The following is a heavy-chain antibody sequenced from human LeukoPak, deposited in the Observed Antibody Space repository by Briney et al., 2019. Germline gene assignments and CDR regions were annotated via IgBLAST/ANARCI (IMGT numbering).Heavy chain of an antibody. CDR2: IIPIFGTA. V-gene: IGHV1-69*05. CDR1: EGTFSSYA. D-gene: IGHD3-22*01. J-gene: IGHJ4*02. CDR3: ARSTYYYDSSGYHFDY. Sequence: SVKVSCKASEGTFSSYAISWVRQAPGQGLEWMGGIIPIFGTANYAQKFQGRVTITTDESTSTAYMELSSLRSEDTAVYYCARSTYYYDSSGYHFDYWGQGTLVTVSS.